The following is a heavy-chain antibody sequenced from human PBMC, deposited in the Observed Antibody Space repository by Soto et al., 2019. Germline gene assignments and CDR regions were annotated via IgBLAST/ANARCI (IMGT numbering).Heavy chain of an antibody. CDR3: AMTLFPDSSSSFAYYYYGMDV. CDR2: IDPSDSYT. Sequence: GESLKISCNGSGYSFTSYWISWVRQMPGKGLEWMGRIDPSDSYTNYSPSFQGHVTISADKSISTAYLQWSSLKASDTAMYYCAMTLFPDSSSSFAYYYYGMDVWGQGTTVTVSS. J-gene: IGHJ6*02. CDR1: GYSFTSYW. V-gene: IGHV5-10-1*01. D-gene: IGHD6-6*01.